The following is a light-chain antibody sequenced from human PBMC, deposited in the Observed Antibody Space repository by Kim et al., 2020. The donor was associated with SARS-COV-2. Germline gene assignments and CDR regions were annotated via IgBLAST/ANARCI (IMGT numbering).Light chain of an antibody. CDR1: SIGSKS. CDR2: YDS. CDR3: QVWDSSNDHRVV. J-gene: IGLJ2*01. V-gene: IGLV3-21*04. Sequence: SYELTQPPSVSVAPEKTARITCGGASIGSKSVHWYQQKPGQAPVLVISYDSVRPSGIPERFSGSNSGNTATLTISRVEAGDEADYYCQVWDSSNDHRVVFGGGTKLTVL.